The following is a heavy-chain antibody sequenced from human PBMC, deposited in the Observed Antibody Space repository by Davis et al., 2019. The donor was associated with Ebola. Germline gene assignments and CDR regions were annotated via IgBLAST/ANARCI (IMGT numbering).Heavy chain of an antibody. V-gene: IGHV1-69*04. CDR1: GGTFSSYA. Sequence: SVKVSCKASGGTFSSYAISWVRQAPGQGLEWMGRIIPILGIANYAQKFQGRVTITADESTSTAYMELSSLRSEDTAVYYCARAKLELRLLSGFDYWGQGTLVTVSS. CDR2: IIPILGIA. CDR3: ARAKLELRLLSGFDY. J-gene: IGHJ4*02. D-gene: IGHD1-7*01.